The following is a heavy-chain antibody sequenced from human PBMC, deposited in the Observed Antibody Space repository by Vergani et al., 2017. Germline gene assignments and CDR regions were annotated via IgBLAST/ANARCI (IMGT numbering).Heavy chain of an antibody. Sequence: EVQLLQSEGAVVQPGGSLRLSCVASGFTFSSHAMSWVRQGHGQGLEWVSSIKNTGDSTHYADSVKGRFTISRDNSKYTLFLQMNGLRPEDTGTYFCAKKGGSLYFYGVDVWGQGTTITVSS. CDR2: IKNTGDST. CDR3: AKKGGSLYFYGVDV. V-gene: IGHV3-23*01. D-gene: IGHD1-26*01. CDR1: GFTFSSHA. J-gene: IGHJ6*02.